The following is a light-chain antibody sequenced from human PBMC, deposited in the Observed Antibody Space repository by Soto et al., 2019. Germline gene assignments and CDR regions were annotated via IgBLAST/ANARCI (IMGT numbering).Light chain of an antibody. CDR3: SSYAGSNNLV. V-gene: IGLV2-8*01. CDR2: EVS. CDR1: SSDIGDYNY. J-gene: IGLJ2*01. Sequence: QSVLTQPPSASGSPGQSVTISCTGTSSDIGDYNYVSWYQQHPGKAPKFMIYEVSKRPSGVPDRFSGSKSGNTACLTVSGLQAEDEADYYCSSYAGSNNLVFGGGTKLTVL.